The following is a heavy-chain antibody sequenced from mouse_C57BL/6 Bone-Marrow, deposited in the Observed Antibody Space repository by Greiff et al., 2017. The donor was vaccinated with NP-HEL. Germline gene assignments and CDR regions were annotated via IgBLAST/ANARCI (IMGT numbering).Heavy chain of an antibody. D-gene: IGHD2-3*01. J-gene: IGHJ4*01. CDR3: ARWLLRTRRYYAMDD. Sequence: QVQLQQSGPELVKPGASVKISCKASGYAFSSSWMNWVKQRPGKGLEWIGRIYPGDGDTNYNGKFKGQATLTADKSSSTAYMQLSSLTSEDSAVYYCARWLLRTRRYYAMDDWGQGTSVTVSS. CDR2: IYPGDGDT. CDR1: GYAFSSSW. V-gene: IGHV1-82*01.